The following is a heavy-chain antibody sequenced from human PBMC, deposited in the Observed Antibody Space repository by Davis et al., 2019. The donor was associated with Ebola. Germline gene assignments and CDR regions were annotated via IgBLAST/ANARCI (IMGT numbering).Heavy chain of an antibody. Sequence: GESLKISCSASGGSGSNYEMHWVRQAPGKGLEWVAYMRSSGDTIYYADSVKGRFTISRDNAKNSLYLQMNSLRVEDTAVYFCARGGAVAQDWGPGTLVTVSS. D-gene: IGHD4-23*01. V-gene: IGHV3-48*03. CDR3: ARGGAVAQD. J-gene: IGHJ4*02. CDR2: MRSSGDTI. CDR1: GGSGSNYE.